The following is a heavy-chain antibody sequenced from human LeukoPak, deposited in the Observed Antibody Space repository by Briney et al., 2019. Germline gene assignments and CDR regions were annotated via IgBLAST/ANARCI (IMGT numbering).Heavy chain of an antibody. CDR3: VRDDDRPDNGLDY. D-gene: IGHD3-22*01. J-gene: IGHJ4*02. V-gene: IGHV3-15*01. CDR2: IKSKTDGGTT. CDR1: GFTFSNAW. Sequence: GGSLRLSCAASGFTFSNAWMSWVRQAPGKGLEWVGRIKSKTDGGTTDYAAPVKGRFTISRDDSKNTLYLQMNSLKTEDTAVYYCVRDDDRPDNGLDYWGQGTLVTASS.